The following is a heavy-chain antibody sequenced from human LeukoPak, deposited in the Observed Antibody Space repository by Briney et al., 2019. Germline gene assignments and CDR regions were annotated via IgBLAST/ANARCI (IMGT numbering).Heavy chain of an antibody. CDR2: ISSNGGST. J-gene: IGHJ5*02. CDR1: GFTFSNYA. Sequence: GGSLRLSCSASGFTFSNYAMHWVRQAPGKGLEHVSSISSNGGSTYYADSAKGRFTFSRDNSKNTLYLQMSSLRADDTAVYYCVKAGYSSSYTWFDPWGQGTLVTVSS. V-gene: IGHV3-64D*06. CDR3: VKAGYSSSYTWFDP. D-gene: IGHD6-13*01.